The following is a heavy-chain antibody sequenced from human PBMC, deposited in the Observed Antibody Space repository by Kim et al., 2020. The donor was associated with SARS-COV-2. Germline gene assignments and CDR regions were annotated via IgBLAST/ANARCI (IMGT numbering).Heavy chain of an antibody. CDR2: ISSSSSYT. Sequence: GGSLRLSCAASGFTFSDYYMSWIRQAPGKGLEWVSYISSSSSYTNYADSVKGRFTISRDNAKNSLYLQMNSLRAEDTAVYYCGRDQRNRRRIAVAGPEPLNDYWGQGTLVTVSS. D-gene: IGHD6-19*01. V-gene: IGHV3-11*05. J-gene: IGHJ4*02. CDR3: GRDQRNRRRIAVAGPEPLNDY. CDR1: GFTFSDYY.